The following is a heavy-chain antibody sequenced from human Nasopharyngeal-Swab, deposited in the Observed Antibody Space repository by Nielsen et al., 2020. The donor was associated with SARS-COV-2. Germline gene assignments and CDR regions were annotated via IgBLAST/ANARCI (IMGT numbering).Heavy chain of an antibody. J-gene: IGHJ6*02. D-gene: IGHD3-9*01. CDR1: CGSTGSSSYY. Sequence: SETLSLTCTVSCGSTGSSSYYWGWIRQPPGKELEWIGSIYYSGSTYYNPSLKSRVTISVDTSRNQFSLKLSSVTAADTAVYYCASSYDILTGYSYYYYYGMDVWGQGTTVTVSS. V-gene: IGHV4-39*01. CDR3: ASSYDILTGYSYYYYYGMDV. CDR2: IYYSGST.